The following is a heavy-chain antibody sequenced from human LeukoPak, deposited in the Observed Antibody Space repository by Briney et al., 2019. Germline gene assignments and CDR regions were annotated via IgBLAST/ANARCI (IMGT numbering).Heavy chain of an antibody. V-gene: IGHV1-18*01. D-gene: IGHD6-13*01. J-gene: IGHJ6*01. CDR3: ARLTAAGIGSMDV. CDR2: ISAYNGNT. Sequence: EASVTLSFTSSGYTFTICGYSWIRLGPGQGLERMGWISAYNGNTNYAQKLQGRVTMTTDTSTSTAYMELRSLRSDDTAVYYCARLTAAGIGSMDVWGQGTTVTVSS. CDR1: GYTFTICG.